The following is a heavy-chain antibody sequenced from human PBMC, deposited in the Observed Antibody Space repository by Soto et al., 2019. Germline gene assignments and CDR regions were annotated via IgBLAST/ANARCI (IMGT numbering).Heavy chain of an antibody. CDR2: IKQDGREK. J-gene: IGHJ4*02. D-gene: IGHD5-18*01. V-gene: IGHV3-7*01. CDR3: AKDIVRYTYGACDN. CDR1: GFTFTTYW. Sequence: EVQLVESGGGLVQPGESLRLSCAASGFTFTTYWMTWVRQAPGKGLEWVANIKQDGREKFYVGSVRGRFTISRDNAKNSMYLQMNSLSTEDTAVYYCAKDIVRYTYGACDNWGQGALVTVSS.